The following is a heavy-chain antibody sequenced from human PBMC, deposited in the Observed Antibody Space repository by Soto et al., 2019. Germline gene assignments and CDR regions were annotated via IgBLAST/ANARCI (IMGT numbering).Heavy chain of an antibody. J-gene: IGHJ6*02. Sequence: ASVKVSCKASGYTFTSYGISWVRQAPGQGLEWMGWISAYNGNTNYAQKLQGRVTMTTDTSTSTAYMELRSLRSDDTAVYYCARDYDILTGPTYHYYGMDVWGQGTTVTVSS. V-gene: IGHV1-18*01. CDR3: ARDYDILTGPTYHYYGMDV. CDR2: ISAYNGNT. CDR1: GYTFTSYG. D-gene: IGHD3-9*01.